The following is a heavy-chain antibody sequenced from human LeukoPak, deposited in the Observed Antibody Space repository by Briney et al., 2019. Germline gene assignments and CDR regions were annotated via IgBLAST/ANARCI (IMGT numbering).Heavy chain of an antibody. D-gene: IGHD3-22*01. CDR3: ARESYDSSGFDY. CDR2: IKEDGSEK. Sequence: GGSLRLSCAASGFTFGSYWMSWVRQAPGKGLEWVANIKEDGSEKYYMDSVKGRFTISRNNAKSSLFLQMNSLRAEDTAVYYCARESYDSSGFDYWGQGTLVTVSS. J-gene: IGHJ4*02. CDR1: GFTFGSYW. V-gene: IGHV3-7*01.